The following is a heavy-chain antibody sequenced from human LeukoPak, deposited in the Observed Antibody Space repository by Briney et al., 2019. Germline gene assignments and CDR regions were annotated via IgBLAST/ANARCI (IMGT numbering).Heavy chain of an antibody. CDR1: GFTFSSYS. D-gene: IGHD1-14*01. Sequence: PGGSLRLSCAASGFTFSSYSMNWVRQAPGKGLEWVSSISSSSSYIYYADSVKGRFTISRDNSKNTLYLQMNSLRAEDTAVYYCARERSGGMDVWGQGTTVTVSS. CDR2: ISSSSSYI. CDR3: ARERSGGMDV. V-gene: IGHV3-21*04. J-gene: IGHJ6*02.